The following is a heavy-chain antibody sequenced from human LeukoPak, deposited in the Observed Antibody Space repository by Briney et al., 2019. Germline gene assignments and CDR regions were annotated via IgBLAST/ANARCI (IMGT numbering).Heavy chain of an antibody. J-gene: IGHJ3*02. V-gene: IGHV4-30-4*01. CDR2: IYYSGST. Sequence: SETLSLTCAVYGGSFSGYYWSWIRQPPGKGLEWIGYIYYSGSTYYNPSLKSRVTISVDTSKNQFSLKLSSVTAADTAVYYCARVGGDFDAFDIWGQGTMVTVS. CDR3: ARVGGDFDAFDI. D-gene: IGHD4-17*01. CDR1: GGSFSGYY.